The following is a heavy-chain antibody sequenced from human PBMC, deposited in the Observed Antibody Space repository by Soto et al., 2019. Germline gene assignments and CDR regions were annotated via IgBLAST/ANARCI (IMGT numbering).Heavy chain of an antibody. CDR1: GGTFSSYA. Sequence: QVQLVQSGAEVKNPGASVTVSCKASGGTFSSYAISWVRQAPGQGLDWMGGIIPIFGTATYAQKFQGRVTMTAGEATSTAYIDLSSLSSEDTAVYYFARGLTLGYCSGGSCYGVYYCYGMDVWGEGTAVTVSS. CDR2: IIPIFGTA. V-gene: IGHV1-69*01. CDR3: ARGLTLGYCSGGSCYGVYYCYGMDV. D-gene: IGHD2-15*01. J-gene: IGHJ6*04.